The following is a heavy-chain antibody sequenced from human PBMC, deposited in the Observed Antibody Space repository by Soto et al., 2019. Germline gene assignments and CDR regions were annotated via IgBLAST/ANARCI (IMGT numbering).Heavy chain of an antibody. CDR3: TTSIIVVVVAASVYDAFDI. D-gene: IGHD2-15*01. Sequence: GESLKISCAASGFTFSNAWMSWVRQAPGKGLEWVGRIKSKTDGGTTDYAAPVKGRFTISRDDSKNTLYLQMNSLKTEDTAVYYCTTSIIVVVVAASVYDAFDIWGQGTMVTVSS. CDR1: GFTFSNAW. V-gene: IGHV3-15*01. CDR2: IKSKTDGGTT. J-gene: IGHJ3*02.